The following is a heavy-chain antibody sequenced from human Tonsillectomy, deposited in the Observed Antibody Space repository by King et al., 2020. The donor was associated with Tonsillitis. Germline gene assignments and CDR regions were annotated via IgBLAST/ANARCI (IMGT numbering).Heavy chain of an antibody. Sequence: TLKESGPTLVKPTQTLTLTCTFSGVSLNTNGVGVGWIRQPPGKALEWLALIYLDDDKRYSPSLKSRLTITKDTSRNQVVLTMTNMDPLDTPTYYCIKRAAGSGHYYGDAEYFQHWGQGTLVTVSS. J-gene: IGHJ1*01. CDR1: GVSLNTNGVG. CDR3: IKRAAGSGHYYGDAEYFQH. V-gene: IGHV2-5*02. D-gene: IGHD3-22*01. CDR2: IYLDDDK.